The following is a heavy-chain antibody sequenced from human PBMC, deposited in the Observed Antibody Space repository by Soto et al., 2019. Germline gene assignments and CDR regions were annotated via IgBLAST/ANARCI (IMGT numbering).Heavy chain of an antibody. V-gene: IGHV5-10-1*01. D-gene: IGHD3-22*01. CDR2: IDPRDSYA. CDR1: GYSFTNSW. CDR3: TRQSETYYDSSGYYFDY. Sequence: PGESLKISCKGSGYSFTNSWINWVRQMPGKGLERMGRIDPRDSYANYSPSFQGHVTISADKSISTAYLQWSSLKASDTAMYYCTRQSETYYDSSGYYFDYWGQGTLVTVSS. J-gene: IGHJ4*02.